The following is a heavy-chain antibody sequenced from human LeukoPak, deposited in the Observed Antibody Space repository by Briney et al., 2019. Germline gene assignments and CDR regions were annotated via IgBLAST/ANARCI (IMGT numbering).Heavy chain of an antibody. CDR2: ISWNSGSI. J-gene: IGHJ6*02. Sequence: GGSLRLSCAASGFTFDDYAMHWVRQAPGKGLEWVSGISWNSGSIGYADSVKGRFTISRDNSKNTLYLQMNSLRAEDTAVYYCAKDKGVSSGWNDYYYYYGMDVWGQGTTVTVSS. D-gene: IGHD6-19*01. CDR1: GFTFDDYA. V-gene: IGHV3-9*01. CDR3: AKDKGVSSGWNDYYYYYGMDV.